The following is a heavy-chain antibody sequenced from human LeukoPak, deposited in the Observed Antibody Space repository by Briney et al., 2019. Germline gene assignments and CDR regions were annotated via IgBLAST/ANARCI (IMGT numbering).Heavy chain of an antibody. Sequence: PSETLSLTCTVSGGSISSYYWSWIRQPPGKGLEWIGYIYYSGSTNYNPSLKSRVTISVDTSKNQFSLKLSSVTAADTAVYYSAREQGGSPFDYWGQGTLVTVSS. CDR2: IYYSGST. CDR3: AREQGGSPFDY. D-gene: IGHD1-26*01. J-gene: IGHJ4*02. V-gene: IGHV4-59*01. CDR1: GGSISSYY.